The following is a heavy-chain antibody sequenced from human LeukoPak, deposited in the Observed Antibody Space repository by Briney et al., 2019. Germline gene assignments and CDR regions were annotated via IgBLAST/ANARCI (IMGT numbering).Heavy chain of an antibody. CDR2: IYTSGST. CDR3: ARGAVAGTSSYYYYYMDV. V-gene: IGHV4-4*07. D-gene: IGHD6-19*01. CDR1: GGSISSYY. Sequence: SETLSLTCTVSGGSISSYYWSWIRQPAGKGLEWIGRIYTSGSTNYNPSLKSRVTMSVDTSKNQFSLKLSSVTAADTAVYYCARGAVAGTSSYYYYYMDVWGKGTTVTVSS. J-gene: IGHJ6*03.